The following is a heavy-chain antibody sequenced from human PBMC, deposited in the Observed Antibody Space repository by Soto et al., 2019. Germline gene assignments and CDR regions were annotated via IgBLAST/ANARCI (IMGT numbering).Heavy chain of an antibody. CDR3: ARRWGTTFDY. V-gene: IGHV4-59*08. J-gene: IGHJ4*02. D-gene: IGHD3-16*01. CDR1: GASFGSYY. CDR2: IYYSGST. Sequence: QVQLQEWGQGWGRLWRPLSFPCTASGASFGSYYWGWIGRPPGKGREWIGYIYYSGSTNYNPSLKSRVTISVDTSKNQFSLKLSSVTAADTAVYYCARRWGTTFDYWGQGTLVTVSS.